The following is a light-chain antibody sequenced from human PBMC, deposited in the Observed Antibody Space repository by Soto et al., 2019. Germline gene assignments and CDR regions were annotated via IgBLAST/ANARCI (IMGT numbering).Light chain of an antibody. J-gene: IGKJ4*01. CDR1: QSVSSY. CDR3: QQRSNGLT. Sequence: EIVLTQSPATLSLSPGERATRSCRASQSVSSYLAWYQQKPGQAPRLHIYDASNRATGIPARFSGGGSGTDFTLTISSLEPEDFAGYYCQQRSNGLTFGGGTNVEIK. V-gene: IGKV3-11*01. CDR2: DAS.